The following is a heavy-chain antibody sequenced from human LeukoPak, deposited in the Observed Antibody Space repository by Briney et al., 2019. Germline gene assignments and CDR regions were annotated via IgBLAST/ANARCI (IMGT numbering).Heavy chain of an antibody. CDR3: AKDRAGYCSSTSCPRGMDV. J-gene: IGHJ6*02. D-gene: IGHD2-2*01. CDR2: ISGSGGST. V-gene: IGHV3-23*01. Sequence: GASLRLSCAASGFTFSSYAMSWVRQAPGKGLEWVSAISGSGGSTYYADSVKGRFTISRDNSENTLYLQMNSLRAEDTAVYYCAKDRAGYCSSTSCPRGMDVWGQGTTVTVSS. CDR1: GFTFSSYA.